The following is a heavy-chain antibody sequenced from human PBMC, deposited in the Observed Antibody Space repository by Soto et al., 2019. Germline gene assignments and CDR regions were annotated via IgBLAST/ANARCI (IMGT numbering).Heavy chain of an antibody. D-gene: IGHD6-13*01. V-gene: IGHV6-1*01. Sequence: QVHLQQSGPGLVKPSQTLSLTCAISGDSVSSNTAAWNWIRQSPSRGLEWLGRTYYRSKWYNDYAASGKSRIXXNXDXXKNQFSLQLNSVTPEDTAVYYCARYSRNWHDSFDIWGRGTLVTVSS. CDR3: ARYSRNWHDSFDI. CDR1: GDSVSSNTAA. CDR2: TYYRSKWYN. J-gene: IGHJ3*02.